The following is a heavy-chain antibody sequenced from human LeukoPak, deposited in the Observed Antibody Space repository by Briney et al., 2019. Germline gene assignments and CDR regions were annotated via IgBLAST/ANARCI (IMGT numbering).Heavy chain of an antibody. CDR2: INPNSGGT. V-gene: IGHV1-2*02. J-gene: IGHJ5*02. CDR3: AREESEYLNWFDP. CDR1: GYTFTGYY. Sequence: ASVKVSCKASGYTFTGYYMHWVRQAPGQGLEWMGWINPNSGGTNYAQKFQGRVTMTRDTSISTAYMELSRLRSDDTAVYYCAREESEYLNWFDPWGQGTLVTVSS. D-gene: IGHD2-2*01.